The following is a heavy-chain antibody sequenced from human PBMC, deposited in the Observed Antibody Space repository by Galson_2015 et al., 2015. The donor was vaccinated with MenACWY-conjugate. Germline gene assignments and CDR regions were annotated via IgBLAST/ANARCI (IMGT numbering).Heavy chain of an antibody. CDR1: GYTFTSYA. V-gene: IGHV1-3*01. D-gene: IGHD6-19*01. J-gene: IGHJ4*02. CDR3: AREGRGIAVAGTDY. CDR2: INAGNGNT. Sequence: SCKASGYTFTSYAMHWVRQAPGQRLEWMGWINAGNGNTKYSQKFQGRVTITRDTSASTAYMELSSLRSEDTAVYYCAREGRGIAVAGTDYWGQGTLVTVSS.